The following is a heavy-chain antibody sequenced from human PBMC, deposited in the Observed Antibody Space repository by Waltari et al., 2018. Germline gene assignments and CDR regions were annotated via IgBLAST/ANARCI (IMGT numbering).Heavy chain of an antibody. D-gene: IGHD2-2*01. CDR1: GGTFSSYA. J-gene: IGHJ3*02. Sequence: QVQLVQSGAEVKKPGSSVKVSCKAAGGTFSSYAIIWVRQAPGQGLEWMGRIIPILGIANYAQKFQGRVTITADKSTSTAYMELSSLRSEDTAVYYCARDLRGTSNAFDIWGQGTMVTVSS. V-gene: IGHV1-69*09. CDR2: IIPILGIA. CDR3: ARDLRGTSNAFDI.